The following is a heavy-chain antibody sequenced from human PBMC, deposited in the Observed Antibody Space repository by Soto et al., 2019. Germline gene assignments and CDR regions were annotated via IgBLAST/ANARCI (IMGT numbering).Heavy chain of an antibody. J-gene: IGHJ4*02. Sequence: SETLSLTCTVSGGSISSSSYYWGWIRQPPGKGLEWIGSIYYSGSTYYNPSLKSRVTISVDTSKNQFSLKLSSVTAADTAVYYCARQGFYSSSSRGMYYFDYWGQGTLLTVSS. V-gene: IGHV4-39*01. CDR1: GGSISSSSYY. CDR2: IYYSGST. D-gene: IGHD6-6*01. CDR3: ARQGFYSSSSRGMYYFDY.